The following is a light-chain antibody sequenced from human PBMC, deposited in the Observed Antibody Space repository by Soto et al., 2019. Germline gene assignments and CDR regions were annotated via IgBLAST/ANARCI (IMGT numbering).Light chain of an antibody. Sequence: EIVMTQSPATLSVSPGERDTLSCRASQSVSSNLAWYQQKPGQAPRLLIYGASTRATGIPARFSGSGSGTEFTLTCSSLQSEDFAVYYCQEYNNWPRTFGPGTKLDIK. J-gene: IGKJ3*01. V-gene: IGKV3-15*01. CDR3: QEYNNWPRT. CDR2: GAS. CDR1: QSVSSN.